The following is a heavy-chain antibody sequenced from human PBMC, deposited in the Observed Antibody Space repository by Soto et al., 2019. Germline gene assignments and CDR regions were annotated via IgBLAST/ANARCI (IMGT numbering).Heavy chain of an antibody. CDR1: GGSIRSSNC. J-gene: IGHJ4*02. V-gene: IGHV4-4*02. Sequence: SETLSLTCAVSGGSIRSSNCWSFVRQPPGKGLEWIGEIYHSGSTNYNPSLKSRVTISVDKSKNQFSLKLSSVTAADTAVYYCARLWHCSSTSCSPDYWGQGTLVTVSS. D-gene: IGHD2-2*01. CDR2: IYHSGST. CDR3: ARLWHCSSTSCSPDY.